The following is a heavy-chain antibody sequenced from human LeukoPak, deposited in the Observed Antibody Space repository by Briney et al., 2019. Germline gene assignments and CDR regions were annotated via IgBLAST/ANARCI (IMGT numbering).Heavy chain of an antibody. J-gene: IGHJ5*02. CDR3: VAAGRPWGVFP. V-gene: IGHV4-39*07. Sequence: SESLSLTCTVSGGSISSSSYYWGWIRQPTGMGREWIGSVYYSGSTYYNSSLKSRVTISVDSSKNQFSLLLSSMTAEATAAYYCVAAGRPWGVFPWGQGNLFTVSS. CDR2: VYYSGST. CDR1: GGSISSSSYY. D-gene: IGHD6-13*01.